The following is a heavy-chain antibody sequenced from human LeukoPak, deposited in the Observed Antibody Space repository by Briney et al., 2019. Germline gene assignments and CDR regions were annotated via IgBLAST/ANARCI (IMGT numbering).Heavy chain of an antibody. CDR3: AKDSYDFWSGYCSSGYFDY. Sequence: GGSLRLSCAGSGFTFSTYGMHWVRQAPGKGLEWVAVISYDGSKKYYADSVKGRFTISRDDSKNTLYLQMNSLRAEDRAVYYCAKDSYDFWSGYCSSGYFDYWGQGTLVTVSS. D-gene: IGHD3-3*01. CDR2: ISYDGSKK. CDR1: GFTFSTYG. J-gene: IGHJ4*02. V-gene: IGHV3-30*18.